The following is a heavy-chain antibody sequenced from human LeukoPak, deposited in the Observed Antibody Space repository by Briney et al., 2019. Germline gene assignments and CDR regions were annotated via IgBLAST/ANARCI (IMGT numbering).Heavy chain of an antibody. J-gene: IGHJ3*02. D-gene: IGHD2-8*01. V-gene: IGHV4-61*02. CDR1: GGSISSGSYY. CDR2: IYTSGST. CDR3: ARDGLYGWGAFDI. Sequence: SQTLSLTCTVSGGSISSGSYYWSWIRQPAGKGLEWIGRIYTSGSTNYNPSLKSRVTISVDTSKNQFPLKLSSVTAADTAVYYCARDGLYGWGAFDIWGQGTMVTVSS.